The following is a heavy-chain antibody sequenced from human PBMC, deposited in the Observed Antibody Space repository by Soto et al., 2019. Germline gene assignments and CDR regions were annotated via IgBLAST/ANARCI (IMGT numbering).Heavy chain of an antibody. CDR2: VNPSGGHT. CDR3: ARGGHVVVVTAALDY. J-gene: IGHJ4*02. Sequence: QVQRMQSGAEVQKPGASVKVSCKASGDTFTNYYIHWVRQAPGQGLEWMGTVNPSGGHTTYAQHFLGRVTMTRDTSTSTLYMELTSLTSDDTAVYYCARGGHVVVVTAALDYWGQGTLVTVSS. V-gene: IGHV1-46*01. CDR1: GDTFTNYY. D-gene: IGHD2-21*02.